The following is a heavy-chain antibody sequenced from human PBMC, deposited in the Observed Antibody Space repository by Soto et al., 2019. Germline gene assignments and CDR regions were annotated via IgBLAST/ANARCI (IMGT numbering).Heavy chain of an antibody. CDR2: VYRSGST. J-gene: IGHJ5*02. D-gene: IGHD4-17*01. Sequence: QVQLQESGPGLVKPSGTLSLTCAVSGASISSDNWWNWVRQPPGQGLEWIGEVYRSGSTNYDPSPKRRVTISIDMSKNQCSLPLTSVTAADTAMYYCARNGVYSLGSWGQGTLVTVSS. CDR3: ARNGVYSLGS. CDR1: GASISSDNW. V-gene: IGHV4-4*02.